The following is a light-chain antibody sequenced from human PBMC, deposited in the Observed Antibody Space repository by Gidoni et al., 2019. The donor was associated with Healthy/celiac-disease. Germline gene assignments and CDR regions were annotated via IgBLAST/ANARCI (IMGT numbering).Light chain of an antibody. CDR1: QSLLHSNGYNY. J-gene: IGKJ3*01. V-gene: IGKV2-28*01. CDR2: LGS. Sequence: DIVMTQSPLSLPVTPGEPASISCRSSQSLLHSNGYNYLDWYLQKPGQSPQLLIYLGSNRASGVPDRCSGSGSGTDFTLKISRVEAEDVGVYYCMQALQTPGAFXPXTKVDIK. CDR3: MQALQTPGA.